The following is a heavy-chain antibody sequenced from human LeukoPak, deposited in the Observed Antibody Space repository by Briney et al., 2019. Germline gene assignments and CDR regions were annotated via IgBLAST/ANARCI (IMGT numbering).Heavy chain of an antibody. Sequence: GGSLRLSCAASRFTFSNYWMSWVRQAPGKGLEWVANIKQDGSEKYYVDSVKGRFTISRDNAKNSLYLQMNSLRAEDTAVYFCARVRAYYDILTTYYLSYFDYWGQGTLVTVSS. CDR2: IKQDGSEK. V-gene: IGHV3-7*03. CDR3: ARVRAYYDILTTYYLSYFDY. CDR1: RFTFSNYW. D-gene: IGHD3-9*01. J-gene: IGHJ4*02.